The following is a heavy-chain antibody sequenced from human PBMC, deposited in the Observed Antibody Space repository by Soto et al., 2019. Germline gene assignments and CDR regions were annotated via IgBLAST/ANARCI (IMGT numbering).Heavy chain of an antibody. D-gene: IGHD3-10*01. CDR3: ARSGTHYGSGRGGWFDP. CDR2: ISAYNGNT. CDR1: GYRFASYG. V-gene: IGHV1-18*01. J-gene: IGHJ5*02. Sequence: GASVKVSCKASGYRFASYGSSWVRQAPGQGLEWMGWISAYNGNTNYAQKLQGRVTMTTDTSTSTAYMELRSLRSDDTAVYYCARSGTHYGSGRGGWFDPWGQGTLVTVSS.